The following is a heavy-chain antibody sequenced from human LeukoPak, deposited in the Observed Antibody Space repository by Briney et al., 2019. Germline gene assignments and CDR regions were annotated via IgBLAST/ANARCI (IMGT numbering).Heavy chain of an antibody. J-gene: IGHJ4*02. CDR1: GGSNSSYY. CDR3: ASGVTATPLDY. D-gene: IGHD2-21*02. Sequence: SETLSLTCTVSGGSNSSYYWSWIRQPPGKGLEWIGYIYYSGSTNYNPSLKSRVTISVDTSKNQFSLKLSSVTAADTAVYYCASGVTATPLDYWGQGTLVTVSS. CDR2: IYYSGST. V-gene: IGHV4-59*01.